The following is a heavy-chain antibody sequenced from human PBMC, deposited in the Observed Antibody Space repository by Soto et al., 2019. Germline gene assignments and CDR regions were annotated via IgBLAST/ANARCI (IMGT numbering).Heavy chain of an antibody. CDR1: GYTFTSYG. CDR3: ARVGGGEAKRLDP. J-gene: IGHJ5*02. Sequence: ADSLQVSCTSSGYTFTSYGISWVRQAPGQGLEWMGWISAYNGNTNYAQKLQGRVTMTTDTSTSTAYMELRSLRSDDTAVYYCARVGGGEAKRLDPCGKGTLVSVYS. CDR2: ISAYNGNT. D-gene: IGHD2-21*01. V-gene: IGHV1-18*04.